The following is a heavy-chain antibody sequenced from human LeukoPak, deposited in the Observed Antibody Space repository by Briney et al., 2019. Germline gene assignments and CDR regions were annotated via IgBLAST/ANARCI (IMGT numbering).Heavy chain of an antibody. Sequence: GGSLRLSCATSGFTFSSYWMSWVRRAPGKGLEWVANIKQDGSQIFYVDSVKGRFTISRDTARNSLSLQMNSLRAEDTAVYYCAREYCSGTSCYGYFDYWGQGTLVTVSS. J-gene: IGHJ4*02. CDR1: GFTFSSYW. V-gene: IGHV3-7*01. D-gene: IGHD2-2*01. CDR2: IKQDGSQI. CDR3: AREYCSGTSCYGYFDY.